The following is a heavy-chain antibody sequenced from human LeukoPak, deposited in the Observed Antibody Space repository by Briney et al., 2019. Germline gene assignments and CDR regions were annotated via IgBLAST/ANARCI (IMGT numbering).Heavy chain of an antibody. CDR2: INAGNGNT. D-gene: IGHD2-21*02. V-gene: IGHV1-3*01. Sequence: GASVKVSCKAFGYTFTSYAMHWVRQAPGQRLEWMGWINAGNGNTKYSQKFQGRVTITRDTSASTAYMELSSLRSEDTAVYYCARDRGDPTDYYFDYWGQGTLVTVSS. CDR1: GYTFTSYA. CDR3: ARDRGDPTDYYFDY. J-gene: IGHJ4*02.